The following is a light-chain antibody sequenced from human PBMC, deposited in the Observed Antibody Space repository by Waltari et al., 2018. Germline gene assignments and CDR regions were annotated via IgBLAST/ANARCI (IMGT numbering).Light chain of an antibody. V-gene: IGLV4-69*01. CDR1: GEYSAYA. J-gene: IGLJ3*02. CDR2: VNSDGSH. CDR3: QTWGTGIQV. Sequence: LVLTQSPSASASLGASVKLTCTLPGEYSAYAIAWHPQQPLKGPRYLMTVNSDGSHKKGDGISERFSGSSSDLDRYLIISRLQADDEADYFCQTWGTGIQVFGRGTKLTVL.